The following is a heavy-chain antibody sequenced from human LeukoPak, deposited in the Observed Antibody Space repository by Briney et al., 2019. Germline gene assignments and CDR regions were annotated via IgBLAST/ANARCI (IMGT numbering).Heavy chain of an antibody. J-gene: IGHJ4*02. Sequence: SVKVSCKASGGTFSSYAISWVRQAPGQGLEWMGGIIPIFGTANYAQKFQGRVTITADESTSTAYMELSRLRSEDTAVYYCGRDLANGDYVYWGQGTLVTVSS. V-gene: IGHV1-69*01. CDR2: IIPIFGTA. CDR1: GGTFSSYA. CDR3: GRDLANGDYVY. D-gene: IGHD4-17*01.